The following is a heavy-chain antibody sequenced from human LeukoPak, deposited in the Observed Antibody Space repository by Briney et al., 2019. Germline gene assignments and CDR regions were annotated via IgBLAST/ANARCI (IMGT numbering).Heavy chain of an antibody. V-gene: IGHV1-46*01. CDR2: INPSGGST. CDR1: GYTFTSYY. J-gene: IGHJ5*02. CDR3: ARVYTMVRGRGNWFDP. Sequence: ASVKVSCKASGYTFTSYYMHWVRQAPGRGLEWMGIINPSGGSTSYAQKFQGRVTMTRDMSTSTVYMELSSLRSEDTAVYYCARVYTMVRGRGNWFDPWGQGTLVTVSS. D-gene: IGHD3-10*01.